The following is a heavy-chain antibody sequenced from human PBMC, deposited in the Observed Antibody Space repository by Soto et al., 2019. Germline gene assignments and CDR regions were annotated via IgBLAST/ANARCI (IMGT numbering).Heavy chain of an antibody. CDR1: GFTFSSYG. CDR3: AEAGRIRCYSYYGMGV. J-gene: IGHJ6*02. V-gene: IGHV3-30*18. D-gene: IGHD4-17*01. Sequence: GGSLRLSCAASGFTFSSYGMHWVRQAPGKGLEWVAVISYDGSNKYYADSVKGRFTISRDNSKNTLYLQMNSLRAEDTAVYYWAEAGRIRCYSYYGMGVWGQGTTVRVSS. CDR2: ISYDGSNK.